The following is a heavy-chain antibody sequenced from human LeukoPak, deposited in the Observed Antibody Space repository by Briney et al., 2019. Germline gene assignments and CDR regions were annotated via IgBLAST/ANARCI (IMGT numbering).Heavy chain of an antibody. CDR3: ARGGAAAAPYYFDY. V-gene: IGHV4-34*01. J-gene: IGHJ4*02. Sequence: SETLSLTCAVYGGSFSGYYWSWIRQPPGKGLEWIGEINPSGGTNYNPSLKSRVTISVETSKNQFSLKLSSVTAADTAVYYCARGGAAAAPYYFDYWGQGTLVTVSS. D-gene: IGHD6-13*01. CDR2: INPSGGT. CDR1: GGSFSGYY.